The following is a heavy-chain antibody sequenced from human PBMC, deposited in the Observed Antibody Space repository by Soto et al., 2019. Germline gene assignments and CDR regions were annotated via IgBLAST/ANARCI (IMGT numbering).Heavy chain of an antibody. V-gene: IGHV3-30*18. J-gene: IGHJ6*02. CDR3: AKESPGGTYGNYYYGMDV. Sequence: GGSLRLSCTASGFSFISFDMHWVRQAPGKGLEWVAFVSNDGSHKYYTDSVKGRFTISRDNSKNTLYLQMISLRAEDAAVYYCAKESPGGTYGNYYYGMDVWGQGTTVTVSS. D-gene: IGHD3-10*01. CDR2: VSNDGSHK. CDR1: GFSFISFD.